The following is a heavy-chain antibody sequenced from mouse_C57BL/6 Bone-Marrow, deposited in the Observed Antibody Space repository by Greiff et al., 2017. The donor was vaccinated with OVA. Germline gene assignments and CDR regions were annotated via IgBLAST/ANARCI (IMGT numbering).Heavy chain of an antibody. CDR3: ARLLLFDV. CDR1: GYAFSSSW. V-gene: IGHV1-82*01. CDR2: IYPGGGDT. Sequence: QVQLQQSGPELVKPGASVKISCKASGYAFSSSWMNWVKQRPGKGLEWIGRIYPGGGDTNYNGKFKGKATLTADKSSSTAYMQLSSLTSEDSAVYFCARLLLFDVWGTGTTVTVSS. J-gene: IGHJ1*03.